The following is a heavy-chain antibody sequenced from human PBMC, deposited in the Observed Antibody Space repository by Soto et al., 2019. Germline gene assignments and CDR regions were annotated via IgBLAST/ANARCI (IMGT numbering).Heavy chain of an antibody. D-gene: IGHD5-18*01. CDR1: GYSISSGYY. CDR2: IDYTGNT. V-gene: IGHV4-38-2*01. J-gene: IGHJ4*02. Sequence: PSETLSLTCPVSGYSISSGYYWSCIRQPPGKGLEWIASIDYTGNTFYNPSLTSRVTISVDTSKNQFSLKVTSVTAADTAVYYCARINKGYGTDSWGQGTLVTVSS. CDR3: ARINKGYGTDS.